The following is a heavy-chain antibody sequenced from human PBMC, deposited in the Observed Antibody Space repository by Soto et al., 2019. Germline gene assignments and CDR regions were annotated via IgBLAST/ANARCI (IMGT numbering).Heavy chain of an antibody. D-gene: IGHD6-19*01. CDR1: GFTFSSYA. CDR2: ISGSGGST. J-gene: IGHJ6*04. CDR3: AKAPNFPLIRVIAVAGGAFDI. Sequence: GGSLRLSCAASGFTFSSYAMSWDRQAPGKGLEWVSAISGSGGSTYYADSVKGRFTISRDNSKNTLYLQMNSLRAEDTAVYYCAKAPNFPLIRVIAVAGGAFDIWGKGTTVTVSS. V-gene: IGHV3-23*01.